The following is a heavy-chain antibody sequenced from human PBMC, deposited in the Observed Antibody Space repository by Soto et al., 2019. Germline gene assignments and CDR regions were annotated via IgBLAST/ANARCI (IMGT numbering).Heavy chain of an antibody. D-gene: IGHD3-10*01. J-gene: IGHJ4*02. CDR1: GFTFSSST. Sequence: GGSLRLSGTGSGFTFSSSTMTWVRQGPGKGLEWVSSISSSSSYIYFADSLKGRFTISRDNAKNSLYLQMNSLRAEDTAVYYCARDIGEMSAVWGQGTQVTVSS. CDR3: ARDIGEMSAV. CDR2: ISSSSSYI. V-gene: IGHV3-21*06.